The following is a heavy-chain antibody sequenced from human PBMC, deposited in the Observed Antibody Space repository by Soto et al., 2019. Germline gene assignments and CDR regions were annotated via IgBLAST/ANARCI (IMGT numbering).Heavy chain of an antibody. Sequence: PGWSLRLSCAASGFTFSSYAMHLVRQAPGKGLEWVAVISYDGSNKYYADSVKGRFTISGDNSKNTLYLQMNSLRAEDTAVYYCARDISPRYCGYSRNDYWGQGTLVTVSS. CDR2: ISYDGSNK. CDR1: GFTFSSYA. V-gene: IGHV3-30-3*01. D-gene: IGHD5-12*01. J-gene: IGHJ4*02. CDR3: ARDISPRYCGYSRNDY.